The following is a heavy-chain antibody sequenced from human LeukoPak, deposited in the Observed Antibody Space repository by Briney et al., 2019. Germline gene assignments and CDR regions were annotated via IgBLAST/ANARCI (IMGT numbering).Heavy chain of an antibody. J-gene: IGHJ3*02. CDR1: GFTFSSYW. V-gene: IGHV3-74*01. CDR3: ASPKAAAYKDADAFDI. D-gene: IGHD6-13*01. CDR2: INTDGSST. Sequence: PGGSLRLSCAASGFTFSSYWMHWVRQAPGKGLVWVSRINTDGSSTSYADSVKGRFTISRDNAKNSLYLQMNSLRAEDTAVYYCASPKAAAYKDADAFDIWGQGTMVTVSS.